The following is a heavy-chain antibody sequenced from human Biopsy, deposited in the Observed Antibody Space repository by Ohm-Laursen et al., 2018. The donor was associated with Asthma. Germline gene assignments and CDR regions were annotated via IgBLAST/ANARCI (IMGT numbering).Heavy chain of an antibody. CDR2: IYRNGNT. J-gene: IGHJ4*02. CDR3: ARGWNCGGDCYSLDS. CDR1: GDSIDSGDYS. V-gene: IGHV4-30-2*06. Sequence: TLSLTCAVSGDSIDSGDYSWTWIRQSPGVGLVWIGYIYRNGNTYYNPTLKNRVTISIDRSKNQFILRLRSVTAADTAVYYCARGWNCGGDCYSLDSWGQGTLVTVSS. D-gene: IGHD2-21*02.